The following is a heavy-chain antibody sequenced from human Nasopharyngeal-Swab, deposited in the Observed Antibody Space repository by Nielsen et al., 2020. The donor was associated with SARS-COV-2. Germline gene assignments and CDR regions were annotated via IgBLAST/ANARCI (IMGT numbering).Heavy chain of an antibody. CDR3: ARDSWAAAGPGDY. J-gene: IGHJ4*02. V-gene: IGHV1-69*01. Sequence: VKVSCKASGGTFSSYAISWVRQAPGQGLEWMGGIIPIFGTANYAQKFQGRVTITADESTSTAYMELSSLRSENTAVYYCARDSWAAAGPGDYWGQGTLVTVSS. D-gene: IGHD6-13*01. CDR1: GGTFSSYA. CDR2: IIPIFGTA.